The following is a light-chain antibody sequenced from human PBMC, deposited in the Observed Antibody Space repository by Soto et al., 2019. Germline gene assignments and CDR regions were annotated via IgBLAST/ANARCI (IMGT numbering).Light chain of an antibody. Sequence: DIQLTQSPSFLSASVGDRVTITCRASQCISSYLAWYQQKPGKAPKLLIYAASTLQSGVPSRFSGSGSGTEFTLTISSLQPEDCATYYCQQLNSYPLTFGGGTKVEIK. CDR1: QCISSY. V-gene: IGKV1-9*01. J-gene: IGKJ4*01. CDR2: AAS. CDR3: QQLNSYPLT.